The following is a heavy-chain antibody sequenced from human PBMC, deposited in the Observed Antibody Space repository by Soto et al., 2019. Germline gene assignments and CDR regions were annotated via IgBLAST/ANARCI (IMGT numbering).Heavy chain of an antibody. Sequence: SETLSLTCTVSGGSISSYYWSWIRQPPGKGLEWIGYIYYSGSTNYNPSLKSRVTISVDTSKNQFSLKLSSVTAADTAVYYCARQLGYCSGGSCYWGYDAFAIWGQGTMVTVS. J-gene: IGHJ3*02. CDR3: ARQLGYCSGGSCYWGYDAFAI. CDR1: GGSISSYY. V-gene: IGHV4-59*08. CDR2: IYYSGST. D-gene: IGHD2-15*01.